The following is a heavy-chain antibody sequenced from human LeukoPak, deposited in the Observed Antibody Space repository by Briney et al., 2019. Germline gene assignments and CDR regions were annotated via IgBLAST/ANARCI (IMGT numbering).Heavy chain of an antibody. CDR1: GFTFSSYG. CDR3: AKDGWGGGSYY. V-gene: IGHV3-23*01. J-gene: IGHJ4*02. CDR2: ISGSGGST. Sequence: GGSLRPSCAASGFTFSSYGMSWVRQAPGKGLEWVSAISGSGGSTYYADSVKGRFTISRDNSKNTLYLQMNSLRAEDTAVYYCAKDGWGGGSYYWGQGTLVTVSS. D-gene: IGHD1-26*01.